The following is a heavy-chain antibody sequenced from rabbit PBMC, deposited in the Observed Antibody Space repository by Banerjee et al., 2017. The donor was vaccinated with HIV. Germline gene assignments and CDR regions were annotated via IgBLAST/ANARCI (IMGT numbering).Heavy chain of an antibody. Sequence: QSLEESGGDLVKPEGSLTLTCTASGFSFSSSHDMCWVRQAPGKGLEWIGWINTAGSSGNTYYASWAKGRFTISKASSTTVTLQMTSLTAADTATYFCARGPGTAYGYGTFFNLWGQGTLVTVS. D-gene: IGHD6-1*01. CDR1: GFSFSSSHD. J-gene: IGHJ4*01. V-gene: IGHV1S40*01. CDR2: INTAGSSGNT. CDR3: ARGPGTAYGYGTFFNL.